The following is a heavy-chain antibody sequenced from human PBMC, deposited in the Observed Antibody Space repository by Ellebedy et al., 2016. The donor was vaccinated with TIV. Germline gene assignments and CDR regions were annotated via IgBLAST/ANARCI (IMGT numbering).Heavy chain of an antibody. V-gene: IGHV3-21*01. CDR3: VRGRGDDDVWGPRTWFDP. CDR2: ISSSGTYI. D-gene: IGHD3-16*01. J-gene: IGHJ5*02. Sequence: PGGSLRLSCAASGFTFHTYTMNWVRQAPGKGLEWVSSISSSGTYIYYLDSVKGRFTISRDNSKNSLYLQMNSLRAEDTAVYHCVRGRGDDDVWGPRTWFDPWGQGTLITVSS. CDR1: GFTFHTYT.